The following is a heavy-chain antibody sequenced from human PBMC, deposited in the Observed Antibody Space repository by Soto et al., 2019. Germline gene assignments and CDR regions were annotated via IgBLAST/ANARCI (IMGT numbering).Heavy chain of an antibody. D-gene: IGHD6-6*01. CDR2: ISGSGGST. V-gene: IGHV3-23*01. J-gene: IGHJ4*02. CDR1: GFTFSSYA. CDR3: AADTLGASIAARDFDY. Sequence: PGGSLRLSCAASGFTFSSYAMSWVRQAPGKGLEWVSAISGSGGSTYYADSVKGRFTISRDNSKNTLYLQMNSLRAEDTVVYYCAADTLGASIAARDFDYWGQGTLVTVSS.